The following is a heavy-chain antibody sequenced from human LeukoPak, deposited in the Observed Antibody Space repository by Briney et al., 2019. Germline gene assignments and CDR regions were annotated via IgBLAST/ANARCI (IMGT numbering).Heavy chain of an antibody. CDR2: IFPGDSDA. Sequence: GESLKISCKGSGYSFTRYWIGWVRQMPGKALELMGIIFPGDSDARYSPSFQGQVTISADKSISTAYLQWSSLKASDTAMYYCARHVGSILYYFDYWGQGTLVTVSS. J-gene: IGHJ4*02. D-gene: IGHD6-13*01. CDR1: GYSFTRYW. CDR3: ARHVGSILYYFDY. V-gene: IGHV5-51*01.